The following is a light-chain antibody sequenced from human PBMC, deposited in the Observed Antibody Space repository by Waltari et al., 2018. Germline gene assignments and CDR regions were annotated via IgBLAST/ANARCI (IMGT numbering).Light chain of an antibody. Sequence: SSVLTQAPSVSVAPGQTARITCGGNSLGSKTVPWYQQKPGQAPILVVYGEGDRPSGIPERVSGANSGDTATLTISRVEAGDEADYYCHVWDASSAHIVFGGGTKLTVL. J-gene: IGLJ2*01. CDR3: HVWDASSAHIV. V-gene: IGLV3-21*02. CDR2: GEG. CDR1: SLGSKT.